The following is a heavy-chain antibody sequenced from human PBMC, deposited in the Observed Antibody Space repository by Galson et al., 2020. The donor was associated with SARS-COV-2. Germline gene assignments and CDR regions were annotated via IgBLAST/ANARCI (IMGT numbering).Heavy chain of an antibody. J-gene: IGHJ6*03. Sequence: ASVKVSCKASGYTFTNYYMHWVRQAPGQGLEWMGIINPSGGSTSYAQKFQGRVTMTRDTSTSTVYMELSSLRSEDTAVYYCARDILERIAAAGPYDYYYYMDVWGKGTTVTVSS. CDR3: ARDILERIAAAGPYDYYYYMDV. CDR2: INPSGGST. CDR1: GYTFTNYY. D-gene: IGHD6-13*01. V-gene: IGHV1-46*01.